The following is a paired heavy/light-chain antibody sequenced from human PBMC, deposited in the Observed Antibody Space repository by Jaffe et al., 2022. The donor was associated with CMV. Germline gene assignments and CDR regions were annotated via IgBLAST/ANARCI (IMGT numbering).Light chain of an antibody. CDR1: QSLMHTNGFNY. J-gene: IGKJ1*01. V-gene: IGKV2-28*01. CDR3: MQALQTPRT. CDR2: TGS. Sequence: DIVMTQSPLSLPVTPGESASISCKSSQSLMHTNGFNYLDWYLQKPGQSPQLLIYTGSNRASGVPDRFSGSESGTDFTLRISRVEAEDVGVYYCMQALQTPRTFGQGTKVEIK.
Heavy chain of an antibody. V-gene: IGHV3-48*02. J-gene: IGHJ6*02. D-gene: IGHD3-22*01. Sequence: EVQVVESGGGWIQRGGSLRLSCAASGFSFSFYAVNWVRQAPGKGLEWVSYISGGGTVTDYADSVKGRFTISKDSADNSVYLQMSSLRDDDTAVYYCAREKSTNYYNIARHAGGGMDVWGQGTTVTVSS. CDR1: GFSFSFYA. CDR2: ISGGGTVT. CDR3: AREKSTNYYNIARHAGGGMDV.